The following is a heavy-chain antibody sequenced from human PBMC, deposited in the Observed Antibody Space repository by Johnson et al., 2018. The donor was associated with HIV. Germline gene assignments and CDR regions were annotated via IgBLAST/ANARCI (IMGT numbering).Heavy chain of an antibody. CDR3: AKDLSPFLIAAAGNNDAFDI. CDR2: ISGSGDSA. J-gene: IGHJ3*02. CDR1: GFTFSSYA. D-gene: IGHD6-13*01. V-gene: IGHV3-23*04. Sequence: VQLVESGGGVVQPGGSLRLSCAASGFTFSSYAMSWVRQAPGKGLEWVSAISGSGDSAYYTDSVKGRFTISRDNSKSTLFLQMNSLRPEDTAVYYCAKDLSPFLIAAAGNNDAFDIWGQGTMVTVSS.